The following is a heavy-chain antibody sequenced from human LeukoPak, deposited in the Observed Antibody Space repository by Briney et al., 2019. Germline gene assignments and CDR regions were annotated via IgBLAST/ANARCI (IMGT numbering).Heavy chain of an antibody. J-gene: IGHJ6*03. CDR1: GGSISSYY. CDR3: ARDSQSGQLVLSDSYYYMDV. V-gene: IGHV4-4*07. Sequence: SETLSLTCTVSGGSISSYYWSWIRQPAGKGLEWIGRIYTSGSTNDNPSLKSRVTMSVDTSKNQFSLKLSSVTAADTAVYYCARDSQSGQLVLSDSYYYMDVWGKGTTVTISS. CDR2: IYTSGST. D-gene: IGHD6-13*01.